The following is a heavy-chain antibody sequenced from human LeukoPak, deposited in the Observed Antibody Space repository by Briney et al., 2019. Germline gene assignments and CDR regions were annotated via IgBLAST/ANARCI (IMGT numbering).Heavy chain of an antibody. J-gene: IGHJ6*04. CDR1: GFTFGDYA. V-gene: IGHV3-49*04. CDR2: IRSKAYGGTT. Sequence: GGSLRLSCTASGFTFGDYAMSWVRQAPGKGLEWVGFIRSKAYGGTTEYAASVKGRFTTSRDDSKSIAYLQMNSLKTEDTAVYYCTSGPSGYLYYYYGMDVWGEGTTVTVSS. D-gene: IGHD5-12*01. CDR3: TSGPSGYLYYYYGMDV.